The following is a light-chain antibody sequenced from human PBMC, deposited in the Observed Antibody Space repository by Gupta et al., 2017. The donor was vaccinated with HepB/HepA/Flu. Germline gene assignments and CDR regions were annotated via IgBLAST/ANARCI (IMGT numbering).Light chain of an antibody. CDR1: KLGNKY. J-gene: IGLJ2*01. CDR2: QNF. Sequence: SFEVSQPPSVYVSPGQTASITCSGDKLGNKYASWYQQKPGQSPVLVIYQNFRRPSGIPERFSGSNSGNTATLTISGTQALDEADYYCQAWDNSAHVVFGGGTKLTVL. V-gene: IGLV3-1*01. CDR3: QAWDNSAHVV.